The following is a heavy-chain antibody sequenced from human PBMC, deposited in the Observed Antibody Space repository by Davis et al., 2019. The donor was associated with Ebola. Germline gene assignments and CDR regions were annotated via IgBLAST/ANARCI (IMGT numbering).Heavy chain of an antibody. Sequence: MPSETLSLTCTVSGTSIRPYYWSWIRQPPGKGLEWIGSIYHSGSTYYNPSLKSRVTISVDTSKNQFSLKLSSVTAADTAVYYCARDTSYWGQGTLVTVSS. CDR1: GTSIRPYY. CDR2: IYHSGST. J-gene: IGHJ4*02. V-gene: IGHV4-38-2*02. D-gene: IGHD3-16*01. CDR3: ARDTSY.